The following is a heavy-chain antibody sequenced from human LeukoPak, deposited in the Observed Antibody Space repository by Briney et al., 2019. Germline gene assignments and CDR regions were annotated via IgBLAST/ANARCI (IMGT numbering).Heavy chain of an antibody. CDR2: IYSGGST. D-gene: IGHD3-10*01. CDR1: GFTVSSKY. CDR3: ASSYGSGTYLPYGYYGMDV. J-gene: IGHJ6*02. Sequence: GGSLRLSCAASGFTVSSKYMSWVRQAPGKGLEWVSLIYSGGSTHHADSVKGRFTISRDNSKNTLYLQMNSLRAEDTAVYYCASSYGSGTYLPYGYYGMDVWGQGTTVTVSS. V-gene: IGHV3-66*01.